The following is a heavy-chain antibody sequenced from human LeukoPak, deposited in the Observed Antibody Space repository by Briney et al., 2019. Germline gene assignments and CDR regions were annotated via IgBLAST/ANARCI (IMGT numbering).Heavy chain of an antibody. CDR3: AKGGYQLPPDFDY. V-gene: IGHV3-30*18. Sequence: GGSLRLSCAASGFTFSSYGMHWVRQAPGKGLEWVAVISYDGSNKYYADSVKGRFTISRDNSKNTLYLQMNSLRAEDTAVYYCAKGGYQLPPDFDYWGQGTLVTVSS. D-gene: IGHD2-2*01. CDR2: ISYDGSNK. CDR1: GFTFSSYG. J-gene: IGHJ4*02.